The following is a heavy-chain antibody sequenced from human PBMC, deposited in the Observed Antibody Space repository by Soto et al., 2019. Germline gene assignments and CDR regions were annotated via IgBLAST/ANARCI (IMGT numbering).Heavy chain of an antibody. CDR2: IHYSGST. V-gene: IGHV4-31*03. CDR3: ARGFVETAMAFDY. Sequence: QVQLQESGPGLVKPSQTLSLACSVSGASISSGGYFWSWIRQPPGKGLEWIGYIHYSGSTYYNPSLKSRVVMSMDTSKNDFSLKLNSVTAADTAVFYCARGFVETAMAFDYWGQGALVTVSS. J-gene: IGHJ4*02. D-gene: IGHD5-18*01. CDR1: GASISSGGYF.